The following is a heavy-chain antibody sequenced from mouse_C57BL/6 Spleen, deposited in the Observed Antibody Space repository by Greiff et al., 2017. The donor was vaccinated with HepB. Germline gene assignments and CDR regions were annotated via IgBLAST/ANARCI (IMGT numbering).Heavy chain of an antibody. CDR2: ISSGGSYT. J-gene: IGHJ2*01. CDR3: ARDGYSSNFDY. D-gene: IGHD2-3*01. V-gene: IGHV5-6*01. Sequence: EVQLVESGGDLVKPGGSLKLSCAASGFTFSSYGMSWVRQTPDKRLEWVATISSGGSYTYYPDSVKGRFTISRDNAKNTLYLQMSSLKSEDTAMYYCARDGYSSNFDYWGQGTTLTVSS. CDR1: GFTFSSYG.